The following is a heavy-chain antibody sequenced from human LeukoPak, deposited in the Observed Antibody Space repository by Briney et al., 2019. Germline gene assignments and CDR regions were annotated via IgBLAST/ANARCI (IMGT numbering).Heavy chain of an antibody. Sequence: GGSLRLSCAASGFTVSSNYMSWVRQAPGKGLEWVSVIYSGGSTYYADSVKGRFTISRHNSKNTLYLQMNSLRAEDTAVYHCARETSGYNDYWGQGTLVTVSS. J-gene: IGHJ4*02. CDR2: IYSGGST. D-gene: IGHD5-24*01. V-gene: IGHV3-53*04. CDR3: ARETSGYNDY. CDR1: GFTVSSNY.